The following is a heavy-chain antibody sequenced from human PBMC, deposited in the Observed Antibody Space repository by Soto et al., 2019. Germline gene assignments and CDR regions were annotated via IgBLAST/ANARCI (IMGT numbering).Heavy chain of an antibody. V-gene: IGHV1-8*01. Sequence: QVQLVQSGAEVKKPGASVKVSCKASGYTFTSYDINWVRQATGQGLEWMGWMNPNSGNTGYAQKFQGRVTMTRNTSISTAYMELSSLRSEDTAVYYCARGMLSIVLVVAATRYYYGMDVWAQGTPVTVSS. CDR2: MNPNSGNT. J-gene: IGHJ6*02. CDR1: GYTFTSYD. CDR3: ARGMLSIVLVVAATRYYYGMDV. D-gene: IGHD2-15*01.